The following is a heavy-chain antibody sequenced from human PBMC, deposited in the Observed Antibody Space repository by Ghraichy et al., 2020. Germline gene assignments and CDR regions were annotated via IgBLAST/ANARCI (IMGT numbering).Heavy chain of an antibody. J-gene: IGHJ4*02. Sequence: GGSLRLSCAASGFTVSSNYMSWVRQAPGKGLEWVSVIYSGGSTYYADSVKGRFTISRDNSKNTLYLQMNSLRAEDTAVYYCARQYCSGGSCYAFDYWGQGTLVTVSS. D-gene: IGHD2-15*01. CDR1: GFTVSSNY. CDR3: ARQYCSGGSCYAFDY. CDR2: IYSGGST. V-gene: IGHV3-53*01.